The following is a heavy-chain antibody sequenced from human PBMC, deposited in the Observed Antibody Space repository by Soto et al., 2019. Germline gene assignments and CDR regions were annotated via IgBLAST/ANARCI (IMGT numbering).Heavy chain of an antibody. J-gene: IGHJ6*04. D-gene: IGHD4-17*01. CDR1: GGSISNYY. CDR2: IYYSGST. CDR3: ERVNYGNYYSYYVMHV. Sequence: SETLSLTCTVSGGSISNYYWSWIRQPPGKGLEWIGYIYYSGSTNYNPSLKSRVTISVDTSKNQFSLKLNSVTAADTAVYYCERVNYGNYYSYYVMHVWGKGTTVTVSS. V-gene: IGHV4-59*01.